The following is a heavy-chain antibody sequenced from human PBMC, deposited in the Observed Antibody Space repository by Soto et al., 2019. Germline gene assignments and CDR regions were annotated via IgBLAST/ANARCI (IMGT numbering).Heavy chain of an antibody. CDR1: GSSISPYY. J-gene: IGHJ4*02. CDR3: TRVGGYYGDYPNFDY. D-gene: IGHD4-17*01. Sequence: SETLSLTCTVSGSSISPYYWSWIRQPPGKGLEWIGYIYYTGSTKYNPSLKSRVTISLGTSRNQLSLKLSSVTAADTAVYYCTRVGGYYGDYPNFDYWGPGTLVTVSS. CDR2: IYYTGST. V-gene: IGHV4-59*01.